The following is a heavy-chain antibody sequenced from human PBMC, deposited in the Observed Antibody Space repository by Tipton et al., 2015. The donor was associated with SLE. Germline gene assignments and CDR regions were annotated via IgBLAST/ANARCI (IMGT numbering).Heavy chain of an antibody. CDR3: GRGGPPNAIDI. CDR2: INREGSDT. V-gene: IGHV3-74*01. CDR1: GFTFSSYW. J-gene: IGHJ3*02. Sequence: SLRLSCEASGFTFSSYWMHWVRQGPGQGLVWVSGINREGSDTRYGDSAKGRFTISRDNAKNTLYLQMHSLRVDDTAGYYGGRGGPPNAIDIWGRGTTVSVSS.